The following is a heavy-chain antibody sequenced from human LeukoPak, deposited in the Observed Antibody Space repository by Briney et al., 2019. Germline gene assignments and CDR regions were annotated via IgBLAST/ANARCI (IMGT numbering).Heavy chain of an antibody. CDR3: ARSSGWYTGEFDY. J-gene: IGHJ4*02. CDR1: GYTFTSYD. Sequence: EASVKVSCKASGYTFTSYDNNWVRQATGQGLEWMGWMNPNSGNTGYAQKFQGRVTMTRNTSISTAYMELSSLRSEDTAVYYCARSSGWYTGEFDYWGQGTLVTVSS. V-gene: IGHV1-8*01. D-gene: IGHD6-19*01. CDR2: MNPNSGNT.